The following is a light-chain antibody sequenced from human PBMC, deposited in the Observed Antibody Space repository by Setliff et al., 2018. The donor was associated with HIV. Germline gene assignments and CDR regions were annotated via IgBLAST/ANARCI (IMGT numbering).Light chain of an antibody. CDR3: QQYHSTPT. CDR1: LGISNS. J-gene: IGKJ1*01. Sequence: DIQMTQSPSSLPASVGDRVTITCRASLGISNSLAWYQWKPGKAPKVLLYAASRLESGVPSRFSGSGSGTDYTLTISSLQPEDFATYYCQQYHSTPTFGQGTKVDIK. V-gene: IGKV1-NL1*01. CDR2: AAS.